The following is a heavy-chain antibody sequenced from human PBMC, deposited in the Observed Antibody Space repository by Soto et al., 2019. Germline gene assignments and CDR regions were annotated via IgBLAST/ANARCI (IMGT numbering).Heavy chain of an antibody. V-gene: IGHV4-31*03. J-gene: IGHJ4*02. CDR2: IYYSGST. CDR1: GGSISSGGYY. D-gene: IGHD3-22*01. Sequence: QVQLQESGPGLVKPSQTLSLTCTVSGGSISSGGYYWSWIRQHPGKGLEWIGYIYYSGSTYYNPSLKSRVTISVDTSKNQISLKLSSVTAADTAVYYCARFGYSTNIGIDYWGQGTLVTVSS. CDR3: ARFGYSTNIGIDY.